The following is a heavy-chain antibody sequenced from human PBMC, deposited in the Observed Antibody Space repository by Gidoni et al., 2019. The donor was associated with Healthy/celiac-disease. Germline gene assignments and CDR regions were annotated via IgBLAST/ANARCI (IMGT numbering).Heavy chain of an antibody. V-gene: IGHV1-2*02. D-gene: IGHD3-10*01. J-gene: IGHJ6*02. CDR3: ARVGYYGSGIPRGYYYYGMDV. CDR2: INPNSGGT. Sequence: QVPLVQSAAAVTKPGASVKISCTASGYTFSCSYIHWMRQAPGHVLEWMGWINPNSGGTNYAQKFQGRVNRTRDTSISTAYMELSRLRSDDTAVDYCARVGYYGSGIPRGYYYYGMDVWGQGTTVTVSS. CDR1: GYTFSCSY.